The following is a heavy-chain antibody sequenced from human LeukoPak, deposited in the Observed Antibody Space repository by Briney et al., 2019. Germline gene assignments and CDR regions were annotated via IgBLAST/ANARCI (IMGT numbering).Heavy chain of an antibody. D-gene: IGHD3-3*01. CDR3: AKEIRFLEWLSVFDY. CDR2: IRYDGSNK. V-gene: IGHV3-30*02. Sequence: GGSLRLSCAASGFTFSSYAMHWVRQAPGKGLEWVAFIRYDGSNKYYADSVKGRFTISRDNSKNTLYLQMNSLRAEDTAVYYCAKEIRFLEWLSVFDYWGQGTLVTVSS. J-gene: IGHJ4*02. CDR1: GFTFSSYA.